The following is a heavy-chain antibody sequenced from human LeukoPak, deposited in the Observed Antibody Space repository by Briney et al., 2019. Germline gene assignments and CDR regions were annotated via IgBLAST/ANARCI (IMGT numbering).Heavy chain of an antibody. J-gene: IGHJ5*02. CDR3: ARRRTVVAAHPRNYNWFDP. CDR2: ISAYNGNT. V-gene: IGHV1-18*01. D-gene: IGHD2-15*01. CDR1: GYTFTSYG. Sequence: ASVTVSCKASGYTFTSYGISWVRQAPGQGLEWMGWISAYNGNTNYAQKLQGRVTMTTDTSTSTAYMELRSLRSEDTAVYYCARRRTVVAAHPRNYNWFDPWGQGTLVTVSS.